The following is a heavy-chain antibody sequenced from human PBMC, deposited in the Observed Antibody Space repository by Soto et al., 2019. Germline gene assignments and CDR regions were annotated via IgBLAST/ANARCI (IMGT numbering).Heavy chain of an antibody. Sequence: QVQLQQWGAGLLKPSETLSLTCAVYGGSFSGYSWNWIRQPPGKGLEWIGDINHSGSTNYSPSLKRRVTIAVDTSKHRCSRYLRDGTAGGSAVYDCARAMVRGVMGSYYYYYGMDVWGQGTTVTVSS. CDR1: GGSFSGYS. CDR3: ARAMVRGVMGSYYYYYGMDV. J-gene: IGHJ6*02. V-gene: IGHV4-34*01. D-gene: IGHD3-10*01. CDR2: INHSGST.